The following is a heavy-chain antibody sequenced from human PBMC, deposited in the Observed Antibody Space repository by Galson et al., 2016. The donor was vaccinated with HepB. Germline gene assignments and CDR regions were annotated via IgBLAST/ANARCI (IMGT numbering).Heavy chain of an antibody. Sequence: SVKVSCKASGYTFTNYAMHWVRQAPGQSLEWMGWINGANGNTKYSQKFQGRVTSTRDTSASTAYMELSSLRSDDTAVYYCARAAANYDRSGYFPKYYFDYWGQGTLVTVSS. J-gene: IGHJ4*02. V-gene: IGHV1-3*01. D-gene: IGHD3-22*01. CDR1: GYTFTNYA. CDR3: ARAAANYDRSGYFPKYYFDY. CDR2: INGANGNT.